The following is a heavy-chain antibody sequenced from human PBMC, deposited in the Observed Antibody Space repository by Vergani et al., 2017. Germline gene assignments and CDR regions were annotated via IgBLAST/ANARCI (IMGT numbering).Heavy chain of an antibody. D-gene: IGHD6-19*01. CDR1: GGTFSSYA. CDR3: AKTLSSGWDEYFQH. CDR2: ISGSGGST. Sequence: VQLVQSGAEVKKPGSSVKVSCKASGGTFSSYAISWVRQAPGQGLEWVSAISGSGGSTYYADSVKGRFTISRDNSKNTLYLQMNSLRAEDTAVYYCAKTLSSGWDEYFQHWGQGTLVTVSS. J-gene: IGHJ1*01. V-gene: IGHV3-23*04.